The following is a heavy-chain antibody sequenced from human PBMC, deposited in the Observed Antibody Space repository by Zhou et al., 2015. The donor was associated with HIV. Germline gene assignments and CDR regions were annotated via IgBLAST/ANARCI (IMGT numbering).Heavy chain of an antibody. J-gene: IGHJ6*02. Sequence: EVQLVESGGGLVQPGRSLRLSCAASGFTFDDYAMHWVRQAPGKGLEWVSGISWNSGSIGYADSVKGRFTISRDNAKNSLYLQMNSLRAEDTALYYCAKDTQRSSYGYYGMDVWGQGDHGHRLL. CDR2: ISWNSGSI. V-gene: IGHV3-9*01. CDR3: AKDTQRSSYGYYGMDV. CDR1: GFTFDDYA. D-gene: IGHD2-15*01.